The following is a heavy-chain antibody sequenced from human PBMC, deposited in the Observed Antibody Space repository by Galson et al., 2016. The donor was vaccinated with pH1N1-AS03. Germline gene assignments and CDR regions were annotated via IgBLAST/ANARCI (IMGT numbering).Heavy chain of an antibody. J-gene: IGHJ5*02. CDR2: IYWDDDK. CDR1: GVPLHTHGLG. V-gene: IGHV2-5*02. Sequence: PALVTPTQTVTLTCTFSGVPLHTHGLGVGWVRHPPGKALEWLALIYWDDDKRYSPSLKGRRTIARDHSKQQAVLTMRALYPGYTGTYSFFPRMGQRRGWFGPWGQGTQVTVSS. D-gene: IGHD1/OR15-1a*01. CDR3: FPRMGQRRGWFGP.